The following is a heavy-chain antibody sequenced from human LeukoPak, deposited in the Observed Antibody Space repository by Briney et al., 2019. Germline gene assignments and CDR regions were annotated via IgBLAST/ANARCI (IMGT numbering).Heavy chain of an antibody. Sequence: GGSLRLSCVASGFTFSSYAMHWVRQAPGKGLVWVSRINSDGSSTSYADSVKGRFTISRDNAKNTLYLQMNSLRAEDTAVYYCARDTDEGYYYYYMDVWGKGTTVTISS. CDR1: GFTFSSYA. CDR2: INSDGSST. CDR3: ARDTDEGYYYYYMDV. J-gene: IGHJ6*03. V-gene: IGHV3-74*01.